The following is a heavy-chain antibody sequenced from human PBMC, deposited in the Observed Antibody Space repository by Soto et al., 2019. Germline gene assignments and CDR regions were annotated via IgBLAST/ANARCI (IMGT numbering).Heavy chain of an antibody. J-gene: IGHJ5*01. Sequence: QVQLVQSGADLKKPGASVKVSCKASGYTFTDYAITWVRQAPGQGLEWVGWIGTSIGHTNYAQNFRGRVTLTADTSTNTAYLDLKSLRSDDTAIYYCARGSHCSGGTCTNWFDSWGQGTLVTVSS. CDR2: IGTSIGHT. V-gene: IGHV1-18*01. CDR1: GYTFTDYA. D-gene: IGHD2-15*01. CDR3: ARGSHCSGGTCTNWFDS.